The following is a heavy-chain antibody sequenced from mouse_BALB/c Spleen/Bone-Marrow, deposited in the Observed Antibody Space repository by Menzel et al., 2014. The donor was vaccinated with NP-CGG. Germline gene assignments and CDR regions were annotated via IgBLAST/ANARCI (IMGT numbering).Heavy chain of an antibody. Sequence: QVQLQQPGAELVKPGASVKLSCKASGYTFTSYYMYWVKQRPGQGLEWIGEINPSNGGTNFNEKFKSKATLTVDKSSSTAYMQLSGLTSEDSAVYYCTRSGTSWLRRSWYFDVWGAGTTVTVSS. CDR3: TRSGTSWLRRSWYFDV. D-gene: IGHD2-2*01. J-gene: IGHJ1*01. CDR2: INPSNGGT. V-gene: IGHV1S81*02. CDR1: GYTFTSYY.